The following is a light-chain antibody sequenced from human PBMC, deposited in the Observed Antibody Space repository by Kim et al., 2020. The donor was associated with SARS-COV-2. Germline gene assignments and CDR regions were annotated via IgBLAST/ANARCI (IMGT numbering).Light chain of an antibody. J-gene: IGKJ1*01. V-gene: IGKV1-5*03. Sequence: ASVGDRVTITCRASQSLSGWLAWYQQKPGKAPKLLISKESILESGVPSRFSGRGSGTEFSLTISSLQPDDFATYYCQQYKTYPWTFGQGTKVDIK. CDR2: KES. CDR1: QSLSGW. CDR3: QQYKTYPWT.